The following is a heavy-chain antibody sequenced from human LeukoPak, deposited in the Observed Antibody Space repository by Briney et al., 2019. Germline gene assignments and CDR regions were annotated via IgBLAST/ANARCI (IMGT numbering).Heavy chain of an antibody. D-gene: IGHD6-19*01. Sequence: GGSVRLSCAASGFSFSSYSMDWVRHAPGKGLEWVSYISSSSSTIYYADSVKGRFTISRDNAKNSLYLQMNSLRDEDTAVYYCARESSGWYVQFGDYWGQGTLVTVSS. CDR2: ISSSSSTI. CDR1: GFSFSSYS. J-gene: IGHJ4*02. V-gene: IGHV3-48*02. CDR3: ARESSGWYVQFGDY.